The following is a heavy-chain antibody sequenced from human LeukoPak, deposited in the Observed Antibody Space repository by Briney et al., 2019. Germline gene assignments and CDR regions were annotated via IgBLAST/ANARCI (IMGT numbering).Heavy chain of an antibody. D-gene: IGHD3-22*01. CDR2: IYYSGST. CDR1: GGSISSAGYY. Sequence: SETLSLTCTVSGGSISSAGYYWSWIRQHPGKGLEWIGYIYYSGSTNYNPSLKSRVTISGDTSKNQFSLKLSSVTAADTAVYYCARDRLVSPVDSYYGMDVWGQGTTVTVSS. V-gene: IGHV4-31*03. CDR3: ARDRLVSPVDSYYGMDV. J-gene: IGHJ6*02.